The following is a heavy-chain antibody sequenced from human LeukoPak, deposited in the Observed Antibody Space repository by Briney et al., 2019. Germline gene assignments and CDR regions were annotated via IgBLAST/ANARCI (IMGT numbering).Heavy chain of an antibody. CDR3: ARGWRPYYDSSGYLHAFDI. Sequence: ASVKVSCKTSGYTFTSYYMHWVRQAPGQGLEWMGIINPSGGSTSYAQKFQGRVTMTRDTSTSTVYMELSSLRSEDTAVYYCARGWRPYYDSSGYLHAFDIWGQGTMVTVSS. CDR2: INPSGGST. CDR1: GYTFTSYY. D-gene: IGHD3-22*01. V-gene: IGHV1-46*01. J-gene: IGHJ3*02.